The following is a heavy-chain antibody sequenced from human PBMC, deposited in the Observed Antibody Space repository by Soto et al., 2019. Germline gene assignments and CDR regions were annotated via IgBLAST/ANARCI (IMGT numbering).Heavy chain of an antibody. CDR2: MSPYSGNT. CDR1: GYIFVNYG. V-gene: IGHV1-18*01. Sequence: QVQLVQSGDEVRKPGSSVKVSCKASGYIFVNYGIAWVRQAPGQGLEWMGWMSPYSGNTHYASKVQGRLTLTTDPSPSTAHMELGSLTSGDTAVYYCATVDNYVTPTPQDVWGQGTTVTVSS. D-gene: IGHD3-16*01. J-gene: IGHJ6*02. CDR3: ATVDNYVTPTPQDV.